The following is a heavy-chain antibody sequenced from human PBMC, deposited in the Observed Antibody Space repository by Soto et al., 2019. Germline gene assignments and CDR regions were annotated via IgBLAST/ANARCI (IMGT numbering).Heavy chain of an antibody. J-gene: IGHJ2*01. D-gene: IGHD1-26*01. V-gene: IGHV3-30*03. CDR1: GFTFNTYG. Sequence: PGGSLRLSCAASGFTFNTYGMHWARQAPGKGLEWVAAISYDGINKYYVDSVKGRFTISRDNSKNTLYVQMNSLRAEDTALYYCARSPQPTRGIHWYFDLWGRGILVTVSS. CDR3: ARSPQPTRGIHWYFDL. CDR2: ISYDGINK.